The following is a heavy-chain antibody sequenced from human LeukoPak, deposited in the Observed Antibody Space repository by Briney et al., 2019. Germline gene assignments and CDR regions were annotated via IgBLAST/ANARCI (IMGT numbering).Heavy chain of an antibody. CDR3: ARDRGGTTSPFFDY. Sequence: GGSLRLSCAASGFTFDDYGMSWVRQGPRKGLEWVASINWNSGSTDYADFVKGRFTISRDNAKNSLYLQMNSLRAEDTALYHCARDRGGTTSPFFDYWGQGTLVTVSS. CDR1: GFTFDDYG. V-gene: IGHV3-20*01. CDR2: INWNSGST. D-gene: IGHD2/OR15-2a*01. J-gene: IGHJ4*02.